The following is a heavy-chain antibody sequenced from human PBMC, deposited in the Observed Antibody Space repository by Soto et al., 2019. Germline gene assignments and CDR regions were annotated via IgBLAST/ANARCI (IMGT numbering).Heavy chain of an antibody. CDR1: GYFFSSQL. D-gene: IGHD6-25*01. Sequence: GESLKIYCMGSGYFFSSQLISWVRLMPVKGLEWMGIIHPGDSDTRYSPSFQGQVTISVDGSINTAYLQSPSLEASDTAVYYCARTVQNRDRPTAFWDQRTPVAVSP. V-gene: IGHV5-51*01. CDR2: IHPGDSDT. CDR3: ARTVQNRDRPTAF. J-gene: IGHJ4*02.